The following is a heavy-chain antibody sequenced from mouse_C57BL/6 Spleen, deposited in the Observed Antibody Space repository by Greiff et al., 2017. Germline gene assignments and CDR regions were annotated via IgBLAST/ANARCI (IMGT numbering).Heavy chain of an antibody. CDR3: ARSDDYWCAY. Sequence: QVQLKQPGAELVKPGASVKLSCKASGYTFTSYWMHWVKQRPGQGLEWIGMIHPNSGSTNYNEKFKSKATLTVDKSSSTAYMQLSSLTSEDSAVYYCARSDDYWCAYWGQGTLVTVSA. D-gene: IGHD2-12*01. CDR1: GYTFTSYW. J-gene: IGHJ3*01. CDR2: IHPNSGST. V-gene: IGHV1-64*01.